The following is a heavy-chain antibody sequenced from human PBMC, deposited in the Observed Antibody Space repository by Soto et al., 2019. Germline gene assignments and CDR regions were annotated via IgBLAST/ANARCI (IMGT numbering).Heavy chain of an antibody. Sequence: EAQLRESGGGLVQPGGSLRLSCAASGLTFSGYVMSWVRQAPGKGLEWVSSISGNGDSTYYTDSVKGRFTISRDNSKNTLYLLMDILRAEDTAVYYCANPLSLGALSHIGSWGQGTMVTVSS. CDR1: GLTFSGYV. CDR3: ANPLSLGALSHIGS. V-gene: IGHV3-23*01. CDR2: ISGNGDST. J-gene: IGHJ5*01.